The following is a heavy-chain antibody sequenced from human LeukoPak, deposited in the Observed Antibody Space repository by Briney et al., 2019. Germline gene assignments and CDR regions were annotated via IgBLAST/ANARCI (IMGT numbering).Heavy chain of an antibody. CDR2: IRSKAYGGTT. J-gene: IGHJ4*02. D-gene: IGHD2-2*01. V-gene: IGHV3-49*04. CDR1: GFTFDDCA. CDR3: ARPPSTLPAAMPDY. Sequence: GGSLRLSCTTSGFTFDDCAMTWVRQAPGKGLEWVGFIRSKAYGGTTEYAASARGRFTISRDDSKSIAYLQMNSLKTEDTAVYFCARPPSTLPAAMPDYWGQGTLVTVSS.